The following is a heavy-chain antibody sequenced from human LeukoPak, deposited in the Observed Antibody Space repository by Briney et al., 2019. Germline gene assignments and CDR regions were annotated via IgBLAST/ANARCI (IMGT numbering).Heavy chain of an antibody. CDR3: AGGSNPEDLDTAMAHRYYYYYGMDV. V-gene: IGHV3-48*03. J-gene: IGHJ6*02. CDR1: GFTFSSYE. D-gene: IGHD5-18*01. CDR2: ISSSGSTI. Sequence: PGGSLRLSCAASGFTFSSYEMNWVRQAPGKGLEWVSYISSSGSTIYYADSVKGRFTISRDNAKNSLYLQMNSLRAEDTAVYYRAGGSNPEDLDTAMAHRYYYYYGMDVWGQGTTVTVSS.